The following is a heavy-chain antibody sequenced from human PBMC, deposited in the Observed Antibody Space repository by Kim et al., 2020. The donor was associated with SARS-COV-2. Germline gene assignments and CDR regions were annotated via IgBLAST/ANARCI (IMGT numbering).Heavy chain of an antibody. V-gene: IGHV4-38-2*02. J-gene: IGHJ4*02. D-gene: IGHD3-9*01. Sequence: SETLSLTCTVSGYSISSGYYWGWIRQPPGKGLEWIGSIYHSGSTYYNPSPKSRVTISVDTSKNQFSLKLSSVTAADTAVYYCARVHYDILTGYGDYWGQGTLVTVSS. CDR3: ARVHYDILTGYGDY. CDR1: GYSISSGYY. CDR2: IYHSGST.